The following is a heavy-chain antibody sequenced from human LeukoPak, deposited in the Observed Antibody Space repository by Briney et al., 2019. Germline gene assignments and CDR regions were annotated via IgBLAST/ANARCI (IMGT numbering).Heavy chain of an antibody. CDR3: AKDPGDSSGYYLFPP. D-gene: IGHD3-22*01. CDR1: GFTFSSYA. J-gene: IGHJ5*02. CDR2: ISGSGGST. Sequence: GGSLRLSCAASGFTFSSYAMSWVRQAPGKGLEWVSAISGSGGSTYHADSVKGRFTISRDNSKNTLYLQMNSLRAEDTAVYYCAKDPGDSSGYYLFPPWGQGTLVTVSS. V-gene: IGHV3-23*01.